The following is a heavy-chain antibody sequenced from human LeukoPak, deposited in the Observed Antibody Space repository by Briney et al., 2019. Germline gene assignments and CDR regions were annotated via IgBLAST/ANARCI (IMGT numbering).Heavy chain of an antibody. D-gene: IGHD4-23*01. CDR3: ARGTNYGGNFDY. Sequence: SQTLSLTCAVSGGSISSGGYSWSWIRQPPGKGLEWIGYIYHSGSTYYNPSLKSRVTISVDRSKNQFSLTLSSVTAADTAVYYCARGTNYGGNFDYWGQGTLVTVSS. J-gene: IGHJ4*02. CDR2: IYHSGST. V-gene: IGHV4-30-2*01. CDR1: GGSISSGGYS.